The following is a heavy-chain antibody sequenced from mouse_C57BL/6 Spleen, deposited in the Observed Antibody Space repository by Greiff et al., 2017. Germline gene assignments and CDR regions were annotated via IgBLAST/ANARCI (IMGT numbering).Heavy chain of an antibody. Sequence: QVQLQQSGAELVRPGASVTLSCKASGYTFTDYYINWVKQRPGQGLEWIARIYPGSGNTYYNEKFKGKATLTAEKSSSPAYMQLSSLTSEDSAVYFCARMGGFDYWGQGTTLTVSS. J-gene: IGHJ2*01. CDR1: GYTFTDYY. CDR2: IYPGSGNT. CDR3: ARMGGFDY. V-gene: IGHV1-76*01.